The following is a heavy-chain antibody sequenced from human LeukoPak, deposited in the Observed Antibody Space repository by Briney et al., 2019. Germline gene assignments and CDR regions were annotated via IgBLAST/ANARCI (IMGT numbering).Heavy chain of an antibody. CDR2: ISVSGGIT. Sequence: GESLKISCAASGITFTNYAMSWVRQAPGKGLEWVSSISVSGGITYYADSVKGRFTISRDNSKNTLYLQMNSLRAEDTAIYYCAGGSGHGFGHWESWGQGTLVTASS. D-gene: IGHD3/OR15-3a*01. CDR1: GITFTNYA. CDR3: AGGSGHGFGHWES. J-gene: IGHJ5*02. V-gene: IGHV3-23*01.